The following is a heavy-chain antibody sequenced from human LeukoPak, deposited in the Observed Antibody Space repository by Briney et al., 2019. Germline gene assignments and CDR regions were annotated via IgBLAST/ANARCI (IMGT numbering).Heavy chain of an antibody. Sequence: GGSLRLSCAASGFTLSTYWMSWVRQAPGKGLEWVANIKEDGSEKYYVDSVKGRLTISRDNAKNSLYLQMNSLRVEDTAVYHCARARLAVSGNYFENWGQGTLVTVSS. CDR1: GFTLSTYW. D-gene: IGHD6-19*01. V-gene: IGHV3-7*04. J-gene: IGHJ4*02. CDR3: ARARLAVSGNYFEN. CDR2: IKEDGSEK.